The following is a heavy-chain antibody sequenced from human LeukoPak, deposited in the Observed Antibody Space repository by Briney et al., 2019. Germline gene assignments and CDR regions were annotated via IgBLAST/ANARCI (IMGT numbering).Heavy chain of an antibody. V-gene: IGHV3-7*01. J-gene: IGHJ3*01. CDR1: GFTFSSYW. D-gene: IGHD4-17*01. CDR3: ARDAMTTGGAFDF. Sequence: SGGSLRLSCAASGFTFSSYWMTWVRQAPGKGLEWVANMKQDGSEKYYVDSVKGRFTISSDNAKDSLYLQMNSLRAEDTAVYYCARDAMTTGGAFDFWGQGTMVTVSS. CDR2: MKQDGSEK.